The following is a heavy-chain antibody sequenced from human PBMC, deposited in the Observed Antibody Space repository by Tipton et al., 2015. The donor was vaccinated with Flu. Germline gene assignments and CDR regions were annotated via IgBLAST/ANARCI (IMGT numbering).Heavy chain of an antibody. D-gene: IGHD1-26*01. J-gene: IGHJ3*02. CDR3: ARRRRELLDAFGI. CDR2: IWYDGSNK. Sequence: SLRLSCAASGFTFSSYGMHWVRQAPGKGLEWVAVIWYDGSNKYYADSVKGRFTISRDNSKNTLYLQMNSLRAEDTAVYYCARRRRELLDAFGIWGQGTMVTVSS. V-gene: IGHV3-33*01. CDR1: GFTFSSYG.